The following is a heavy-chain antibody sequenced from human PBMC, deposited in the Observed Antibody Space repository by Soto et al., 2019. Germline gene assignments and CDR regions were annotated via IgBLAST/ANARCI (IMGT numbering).Heavy chain of an antibody. CDR3: ARDGGGATFDY. D-gene: IGHD1-26*01. V-gene: IGHV1-69*12. J-gene: IGHJ4*02. Sequence: QVQLVQSGAEVRKPGSSVKVSCEASGGTFSSYALNWLRQAPGQGLEWMGGIIPLFGTTTYAEKFQGRVTITADESTRPAFFELSSLTSEDTAMYYCARDGGGATFDYWGQGTLVTVSS. CDR1: GGTFSSYA. CDR2: IIPLFGTT.